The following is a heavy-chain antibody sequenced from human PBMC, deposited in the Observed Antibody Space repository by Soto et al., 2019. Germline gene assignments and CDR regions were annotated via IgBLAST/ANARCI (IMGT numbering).Heavy chain of an antibody. CDR1: GFTVSSNY. CDR3: GRGGANSGSDYGAVRGPSAFDY. V-gene: IGHV3-53*04. Sequence: GGSLRLSCAASGFTVSSNYMSWVRQAPGKGLEWVSVIYSGGSTYYADSVKGRFTISRHNSKNTLYLQMNSLRAEDTAVYYCGRGGANSGSDYGAVRGPSAFDYWGQGTLVTVSS. CDR2: IYSGGST. D-gene: IGHD5-12*01. J-gene: IGHJ4*02.